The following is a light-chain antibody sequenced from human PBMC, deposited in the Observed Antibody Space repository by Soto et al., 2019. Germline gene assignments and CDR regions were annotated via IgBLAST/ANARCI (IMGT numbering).Light chain of an antibody. CDR3: SSYAGTNTDYV. CDR1: SSDVGSYNY. CDR2: EVS. J-gene: IGLJ1*01. V-gene: IGLV2-8*01. Sequence: QSVLAQPPSASGSPGQSGTISCTGTSSDVGSYNYVSWYKQHPGKVPKLMIYEVSKPPSGVPDRFSGSKSGNTASLTVSGLQAEDEADYYCSSYAGTNTDYVFGTGTKVTVL.